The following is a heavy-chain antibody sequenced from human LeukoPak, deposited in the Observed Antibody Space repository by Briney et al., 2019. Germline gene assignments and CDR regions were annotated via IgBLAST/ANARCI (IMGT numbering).Heavy chain of an antibody. CDR1: GGTFSSYA. CDR3: ARSNLAYCGGDCYSYYFDY. D-gene: IGHD2-21*02. CDR2: IIPIFGTA. V-gene: IGHV1-69*05. Sequence: SVKVSCKASGGTFSSYAISWVRQAPGQGLEWMAGIIPIFGTANYAQKFQGRVTITTDESTSTAYMELSSLRSEDTAVYYCARSNLAYCGGDCYSYYFDYWGQGTLVTVSS. J-gene: IGHJ4*02.